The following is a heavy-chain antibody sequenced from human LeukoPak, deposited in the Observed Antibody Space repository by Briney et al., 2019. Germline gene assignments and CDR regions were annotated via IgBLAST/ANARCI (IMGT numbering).Heavy chain of an antibody. D-gene: IGHD1-26*01. CDR1: GGTFSSYA. CDR3: ARDNSVGDVAWWFDP. CDR2: IIPIFGTA. J-gene: IGHJ5*02. Sequence: ASVKVSCKASGGTFSSYAISWVRQAPGQGLEWMGGIIPIFGTANYAQKFQGRVTITADKSTTTDYMELSSLRSEDTAVYYCARDNSVGDVAWWFDPWGQGTLVTVSS. V-gene: IGHV1-69*06.